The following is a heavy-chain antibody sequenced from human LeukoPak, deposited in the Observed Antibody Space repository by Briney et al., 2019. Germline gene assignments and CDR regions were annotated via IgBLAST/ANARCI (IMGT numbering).Heavy chain of an antibody. CDR1: GFTFSSYA. D-gene: IGHD3-10*01. J-gene: IGHJ4*02. CDR2: ISGSGGST. V-gene: IGHV3-23*01. Sequence: GGSLRLSCAASGFTFSSYAMSWVRQAPGKGLEWVSAISGSGGSTYYADSVKGRFTISRDNSKNTLYLQMNSLRAEDTAVYYCAKDTSNGKYYYGSGSYDYWGQGTLVTVSS. CDR3: AKDTSNGKYYYGSGSYDY.